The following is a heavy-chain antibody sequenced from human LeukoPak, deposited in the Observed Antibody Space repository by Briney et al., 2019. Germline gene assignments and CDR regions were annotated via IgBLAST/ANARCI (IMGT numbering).Heavy chain of an antibody. CDR2: ISSSSSYI. V-gene: IGHV3-21*01. CDR3: ARPGYSSGWSANWFDP. D-gene: IGHD6-19*01. CDR1: GFTFSSYS. J-gene: IGHJ5*02. Sequence: GGPLRLSCAASGFTFSSYSMNWVRQAPGKGLEWVSSISSSSSYIYYADSVKGRFTISRDNAKNSLYLQMNSLRAEDTAVYYCARPGYSSGWSANWFDPWGQGTLVTVSS.